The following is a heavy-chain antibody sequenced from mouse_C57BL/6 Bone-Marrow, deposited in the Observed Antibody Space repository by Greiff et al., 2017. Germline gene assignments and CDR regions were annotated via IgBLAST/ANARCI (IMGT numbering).Heavy chain of an antibody. J-gene: IGHJ2*01. CDR3: AREGDYSNSYYFDY. CDR1: GYTFTSYW. CDR2: IYPGSGST. V-gene: IGHV1-55*01. Sequence: VQLQQPGAELVKPGASVKMSCKASGYTFTSYWITWVKQRPGQGLEWIGDIYPGSGSTNYNEKFKSKATLTVATSSSTAYMQLSSLTSEDSAVYYCAREGDYSNSYYFDYWGQGTTLTVSS. D-gene: IGHD2-5*01.